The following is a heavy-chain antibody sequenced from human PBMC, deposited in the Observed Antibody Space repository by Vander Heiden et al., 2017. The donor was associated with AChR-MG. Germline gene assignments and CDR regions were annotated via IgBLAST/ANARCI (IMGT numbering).Heavy chain of an antibody. Sequence: QVQLVQSGSELKTPGASVKVSCQASGYTFPSYAINWVRQAPGQGLEWVGWINTNTGNPTYAQGFTGRFVFSLDTSVTTAYLKISSLKAEDTAVYYCVRGSNTWYLYYDHWGQGTLVTVSS. J-gene: IGHJ4*02. CDR1: GYTFPSYA. CDR2: INTNTGNP. V-gene: IGHV7-4-1*02. CDR3: VRGSNTWYLYYDH. D-gene: IGHD6-13*01.